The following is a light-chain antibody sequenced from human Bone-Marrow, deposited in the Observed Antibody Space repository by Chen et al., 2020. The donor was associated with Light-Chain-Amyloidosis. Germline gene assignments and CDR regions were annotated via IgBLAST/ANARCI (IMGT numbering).Light chain of an antibody. J-gene: IGKJ2*04. CDR3: QEHNYAPCS. CDR2: SAS. V-gene: IGKV1-27*01. CDR1: QDIENY. Sequence: DIQMTQSPSSLSASVGDRVTITCRASQDIENYLAWYQQRPGQVPKLLIYSASNLQSGVPSRFSGSGSGTDFTLTISSLQPEDVATDYCQEHNYAPCSFGQGTKLEIK.